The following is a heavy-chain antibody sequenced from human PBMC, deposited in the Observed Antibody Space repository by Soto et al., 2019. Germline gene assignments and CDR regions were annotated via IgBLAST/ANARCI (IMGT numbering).Heavy chain of an antibody. J-gene: IGHJ4*02. V-gene: IGHV1-8*01. CDR2: MNPNSGNT. Sequence: QVQLVQSGAEVKKPGASVKVSCKASGYTFTSYDINWVRQATGQGLEWMGWMNPNSGNTGYAQKFQGRVTMTRNTSISTAYMELSSLRSEDTAEYYCARGARMAFWSGYGYWGQGTLVTVSS. CDR1: GYTFTSYD. D-gene: IGHD3-3*01. CDR3: ARGARMAFWSGYGY.